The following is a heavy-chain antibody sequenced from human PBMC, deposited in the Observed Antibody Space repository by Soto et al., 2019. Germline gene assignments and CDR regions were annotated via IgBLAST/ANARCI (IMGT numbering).Heavy chain of an antibody. V-gene: IGHV3-15*01. D-gene: IGHD5-12*01. CDR2: IKSKTDGGTT. CDR1: GFTFSNAW. J-gene: IGHJ3*02. Sequence: EVQLVESGGGVVKPGGSLRLSCAASGFTFSNAWMSWVRQAPGKGLEWVGRIKSKTDGGTTDYAVSVKGRFTISRDDSKNLLYRQINSLKTEDTAGYYRAADGGYDCAFDIWGNGAMVTVSS. CDR3: AADGGYDCAFDI.